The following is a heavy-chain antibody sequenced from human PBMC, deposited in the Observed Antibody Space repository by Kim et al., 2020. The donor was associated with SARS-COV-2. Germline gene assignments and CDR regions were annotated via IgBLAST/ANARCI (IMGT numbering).Heavy chain of an antibody. J-gene: IGHJ2*01. V-gene: IGHV3-48*02. CDR2: LSSSGGTI. CDR1: GLTFSSYS. D-gene: IGHD3-10*01. Sequence: GGSLRLSCAASGLTFSSYSMNWVRQAPGKGLEWISYLSSSGGTIFYADSVKGRFTISRDNAKNSLYLQMNSLRDEDTAVYYCARERDGDTIPWYFDLWGRGTLVTVSS. CDR3: ARERDGDTIPWYFDL.